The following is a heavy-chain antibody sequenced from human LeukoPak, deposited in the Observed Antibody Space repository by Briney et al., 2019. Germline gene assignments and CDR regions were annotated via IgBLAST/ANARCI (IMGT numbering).Heavy chain of an antibody. CDR3: ATLETGDHHFDY. V-gene: IGHV3-15*07. Sequence: GGSLRLSCVVSGITFSNAWMNWVRQTPGKGLEWVGRIKSKVNGGTTDYAAPVKGRFTISRDNSKNTLYLQMNSLRAEDTAVYYCATLETGDHHFDYWGQGTLVTVSS. CDR2: IKSKVNGGTT. CDR1: GITFSNAW. D-gene: IGHD7-27*01. J-gene: IGHJ4*02.